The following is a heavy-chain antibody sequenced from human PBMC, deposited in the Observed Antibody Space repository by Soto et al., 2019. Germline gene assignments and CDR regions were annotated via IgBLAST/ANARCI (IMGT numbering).Heavy chain of an antibody. J-gene: IGHJ6*02. CDR3: ARPWCSGATCYRGVDYGMDV. V-gene: IGHV5-51*01. CDR1: GYSFTNYW. Sequence: GESLKISCKGSGYSFTNYWNGWVRQMPGRGLEWMGIIYPGDSDTRYNPSFEGQVTISADEYISTAYLQWSSLKASDTAIYYCARPWCSGATCYRGVDYGMDVWGQGTTVTVSS. CDR2: IYPGDSDT. D-gene: IGHD2-2*02.